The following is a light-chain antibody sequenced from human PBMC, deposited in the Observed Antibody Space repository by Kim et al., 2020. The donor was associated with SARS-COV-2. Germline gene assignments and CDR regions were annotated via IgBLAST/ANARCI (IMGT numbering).Light chain of an antibody. V-gene: IGLV2-14*03. J-gene: IGLJ7*01. CDR1: SSDIGGYNF. CDR3: SSYTRSSSFR. CDR2: AVS. Sequence: GQSITISCTGTSSDIGGYNFVSWYQQHPGKAPKLMIYAVSKRPSGVSNRFSGSKSGNTASLTISGLQAEDEADYYCSSYTRSSSFRFGGGTQLTVL.